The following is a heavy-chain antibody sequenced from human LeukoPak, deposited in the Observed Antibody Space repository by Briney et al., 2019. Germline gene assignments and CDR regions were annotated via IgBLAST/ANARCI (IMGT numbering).Heavy chain of an antibody. D-gene: IGHD3-22*01. J-gene: IGHJ3*02. CDR2: INPSGGST. CDR3: ARDLVVVHDAFDI. CDR1: GYTFTSYY. Sequence: ASVKVSCKASGYTFTSYYMHWVRQAPGQGLELMGIINPSGGSTSYAQKFQGRVTMTRDTSTSTVYMELSSLRSEDTAVYYCARDLVVVHDAFDIWGQGTMVTVSS. V-gene: IGHV1-46*01.